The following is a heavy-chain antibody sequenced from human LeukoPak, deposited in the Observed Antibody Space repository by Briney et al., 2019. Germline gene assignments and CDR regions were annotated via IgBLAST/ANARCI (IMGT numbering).Heavy chain of an antibody. D-gene: IGHD6-19*01. CDR2: IYTSGST. V-gene: IGHV4-4*07. J-gene: IGHJ5*02. CDR1: GDSISSYY. CDR3: ARDYREWLVPRWFDP. Sequence: SETLSLTCTVSGDSISSYYWSWIRQPAGKGLEWIGRIYTSGSTNYNPSLKSRVTMSVDTSKNQFSLKLSSVTAADTAVYYCARDYREWLVPRWFDPWGQGTLVTVSS.